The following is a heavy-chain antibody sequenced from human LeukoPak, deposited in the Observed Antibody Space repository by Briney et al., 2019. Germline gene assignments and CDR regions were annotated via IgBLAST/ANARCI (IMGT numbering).Heavy chain of an antibody. CDR3: VRQPPGVYDTTQNWFDP. Sequence: HGESLKISCKASGYSFPSYWITWVRQVPGKGLEWMGRIAPSDSYTNYNPSFEGHVTMSVEKSITTVYLQWSSLKASDTAMYYCVRQPPGVYDTTQNWFDPWGQGTLVTVSS. D-gene: IGHD3-22*01. J-gene: IGHJ5*02. CDR1: GYSFPSYW. CDR2: IAPSDSYT. V-gene: IGHV5-10-1*01.